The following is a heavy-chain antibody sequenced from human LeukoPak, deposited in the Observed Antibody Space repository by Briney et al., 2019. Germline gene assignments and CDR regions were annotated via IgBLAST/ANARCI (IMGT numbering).Heavy chain of an antibody. V-gene: IGHV1-18*01. D-gene: IGHD2-2*01. CDR1: GYTFTIYG. CDR3: ARDREYQLLFPFFDY. Sequence: ASVKVSCKASGYTFTIYGISWVRQAPGQGLEWMGWISAYNGNTNYAQKLQGRVTMTTDTSTSTAYMELRSLRSDDTAVYYCARDREYQLLFPFFDYWGQGTLVTVSS. CDR2: ISAYNGNT. J-gene: IGHJ4*02.